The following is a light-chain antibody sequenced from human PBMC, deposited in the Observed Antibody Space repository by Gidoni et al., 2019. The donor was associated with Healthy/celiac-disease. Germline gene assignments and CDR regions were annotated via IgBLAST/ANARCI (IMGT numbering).Light chain of an antibody. CDR3: QQYNSYPWT. CDR2: DAS. V-gene: IGKV1-5*01. J-gene: IGKJ1*01. Sequence: DIQMNHSPSTLSASVGDRVTITCRASQSISSWLAWYQQKPGKAPKLLIYDASSLESGVPSRFSGSGSGTEFTLTISSLQPDDFATYYCQQYNSYPWTFGQGTKVEIK. CDR1: QSISSW.